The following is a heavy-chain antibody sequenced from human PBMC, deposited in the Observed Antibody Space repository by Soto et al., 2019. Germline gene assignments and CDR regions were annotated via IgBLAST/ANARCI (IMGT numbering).Heavy chain of an antibody. CDR3: AKDDGAAAGTVDH. CDR1: GFTFSSYG. D-gene: IGHD6-13*01. CDR2: ISYDGSNK. V-gene: IGHV3-30*18. J-gene: IGHJ4*02. Sequence: GGSLRLSCAASGFTFSSYGMHWVRQAPGKGLEWVAVISYDGSNKYYADSVKGRFTISRDNSKNTLYLQMNSLRAEDTAVYYCAKDDGAAAGTVDHWGQGTLVTVSS.